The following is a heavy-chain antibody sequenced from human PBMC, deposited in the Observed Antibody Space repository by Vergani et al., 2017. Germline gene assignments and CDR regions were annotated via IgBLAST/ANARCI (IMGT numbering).Heavy chain of an antibody. CDR3: ARDGYYLGSGSYPYFYYYGLDV. J-gene: IGHJ6*02. Sequence: EVQLVESGGGLVKRGGSLRLSCAASGFTFSSYSMNWVRQAPGKGLEWVSSISSSSSYIHYSDSLKGRFTISRDNAKSSLYLQMNSLRAEDTGVYYCARDGYYLGSGSYPYFYYYGLDVWGQGTAVTVSS. CDR2: ISSSSSYI. D-gene: IGHD3-10*01. V-gene: IGHV3-21*01. CDR1: GFTFSSYS.